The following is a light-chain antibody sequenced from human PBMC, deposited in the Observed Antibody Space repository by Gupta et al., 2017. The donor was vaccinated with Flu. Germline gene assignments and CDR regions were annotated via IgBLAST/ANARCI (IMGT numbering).Light chain of an antibody. Sequence: SAPTQPRSVSGSPGQSVTISCTGTSNDVGGYNRVSWYEQPPGKAPKLILYDVTGRPSGVTDRFSGSKSGNTASLTISGLQANDEADYYCSAHAGRVTWVFGTGTTVTVL. J-gene: IGLJ1*01. CDR3: SAHAGRVTWV. CDR2: DVT. V-gene: IGLV2-11*01. CDR1: SNDVGGYNR.